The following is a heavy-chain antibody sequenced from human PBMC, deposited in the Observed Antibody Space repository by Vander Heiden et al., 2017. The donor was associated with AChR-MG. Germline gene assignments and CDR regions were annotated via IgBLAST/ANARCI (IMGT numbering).Heavy chain of an antibody. J-gene: IGHJ4*02. V-gene: IGHV5-51*01. D-gene: IGHD3-22*01. CDR2: IYPGDSDT. CDR1: GYSLTSYW. CDR3: ARHIIYDSSGYYYYFDY. Sequence: EVQLVQSGAEAKKPGEPVKISCKGSGYSLTSYWIGWVRRMPGKGLEWMGVIYPGDSDTRYSPSFQGQVTISADKSISTAYLQWSSLKASDTAMYYCARHIIYDSSGYYYYFDYWGQGTLVTVSS.